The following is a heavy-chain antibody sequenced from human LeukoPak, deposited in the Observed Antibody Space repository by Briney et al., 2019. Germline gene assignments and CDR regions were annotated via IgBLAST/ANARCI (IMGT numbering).Heavy chain of an antibody. Sequence: ASVKVSCKASGYTFTGYYMHWVRQAPGQGLEWMGWINPNSGDTNYAQKFQGRVTMTRDTSISTAYMELSRLRSDDTAVYYCARDSGLAAAGEPTNWFEPCGQRTLVTVSS. CDR1: GYTFTGYY. J-gene: IGHJ5*02. V-gene: IGHV1-2*02. CDR3: ARDSGLAAAGEPTNWFEP. CDR2: INPNSGDT. D-gene: IGHD6-13*01.